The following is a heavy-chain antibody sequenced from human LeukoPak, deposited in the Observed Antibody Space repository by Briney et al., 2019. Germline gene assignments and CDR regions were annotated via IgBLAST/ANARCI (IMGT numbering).Heavy chain of an antibody. Sequence: QPGGSLRLSCAASGFTFSSYGMHWVRQAPGKGLEWVAVIPYDGSNKYYADSVKGRFTISRDNSKNTLYLQMNSLRAEDTAVYYCAKGTGGSCYSMTDYWGQGTLVTVSS. CDR1: GFTFSSYG. V-gene: IGHV3-30*18. CDR2: IPYDGSNK. CDR3: AKGTGGSCYSMTDY. D-gene: IGHD2-15*01. J-gene: IGHJ4*02.